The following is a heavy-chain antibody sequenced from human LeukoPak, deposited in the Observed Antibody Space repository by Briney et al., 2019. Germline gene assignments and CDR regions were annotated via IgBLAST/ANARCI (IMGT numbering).Heavy chain of an antibody. V-gene: IGHV3-66*01. CDR3: ARSPTDYYGMDV. CDR1: GFTVSSNY. J-gene: IGHJ6*02. Sequence: GGSLRLSCAASGFTVSSNYMSWVRQAPGKGLEWVSVIYSGGSTYYADSVKGRFTISRDNSKNTLYLQMNSLRAEDTAVYYCARSPTDYYGMDVWGQGTTVTVS. CDR2: IYSGGST.